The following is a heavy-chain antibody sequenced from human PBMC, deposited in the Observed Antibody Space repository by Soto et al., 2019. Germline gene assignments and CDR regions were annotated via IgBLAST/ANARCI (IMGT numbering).Heavy chain of an antibody. J-gene: IGHJ4*02. CDR3: AAHDSGGYYAEY. V-gene: IGHV4-39*01. D-gene: IGHD3-22*01. CDR2: INYSGST. Sequence: QLQLQESGPGLVKPSETLSLTCTVSGDSVTISDYYWGWIRKPPGKGLEWIGSINYSGSTYYNTSLKSRVTISGDTSKKQFSLKLTSVTAADAAVYYCAAHDSGGYYAEYWGQGTLVTVAA. CDR1: GDSVTISDYY.